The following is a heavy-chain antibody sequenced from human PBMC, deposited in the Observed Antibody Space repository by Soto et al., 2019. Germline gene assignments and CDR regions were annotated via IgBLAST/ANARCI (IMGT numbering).Heavy chain of an antibody. CDR2: TYYSGST. D-gene: IGHD3-3*01. CDR1: GGSISSYY. J-gene: IGHJ6*02. V-gene: IGHV4-59*01. CDR3: ARYVRFLEWSRDYYYGMDV. Sequence: SETLSLTCTVSGGSISSYYWSWIRQPPGKGLEWIGYTYYSGSTNYNPSLKSRVTISVDTSKNQFSLKLSSVTAADTAVYYCARYVRFLEWSRDYYYGMDVWGQGTTVTVSS.